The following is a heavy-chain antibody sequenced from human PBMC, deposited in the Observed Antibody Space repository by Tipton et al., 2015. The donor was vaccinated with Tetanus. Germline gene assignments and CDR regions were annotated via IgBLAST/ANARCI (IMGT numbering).Heavy chain of an antibody. D-gene: IGHD6-19*01. V-gene: IGHV3-21*01. CDR2: ISSTSTYI. Sequence: SLRLSCEVSGFTLSRFGMNWVRQAPGKGLEWISSISSTSTYIYYATSVKGRFTISRDNAKNSLFLQMNSLRAEDTAIYYCVSGSSLDYWGQGTLVTFS. CDR1: GFTLSRFG. J-gene: IGHJ4*02. CDR3: VSGSSLDY.